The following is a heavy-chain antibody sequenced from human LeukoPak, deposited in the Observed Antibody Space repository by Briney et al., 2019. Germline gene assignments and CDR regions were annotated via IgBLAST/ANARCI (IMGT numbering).Heavy chain of an antibody. CDR2: IYHSGGT. D-gene: IGHD6-6*01. J-gene: IGHJ2*01. CDR1: GYSISSGYY. CDR3: ARPYSSSSEWYFDL. V-gene: IGHV4-38-2*01. Sequence: SEPLSLTCAVSGYSISSGYYWGWIRQPPGKGLEWIGSIYHSGGTYYNPSLKSRVTISVDTSKNQFSLKLSSVTAADTAVYYCARPYSSSSEWYFDLWGRGTLVTVSS.